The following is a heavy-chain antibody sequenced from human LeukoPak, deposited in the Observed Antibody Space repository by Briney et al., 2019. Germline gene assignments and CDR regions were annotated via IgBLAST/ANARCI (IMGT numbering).Heavy chain of an antibody. J-gene: IGHJ5*02. D-gene: IGHD2-2*01. CDR2: IYYSGST. CDR3: ARAPFCTSTTCYSNWFDP. V-gene: IGHV4-59*01. Sequence: SETLSLTCIVSGGSISSSYWSWIRQPPGKRLEWIGYIYYSGSTNYNPSLKSRVTISLDTSKNQFSLKLSSVTAADTAIYYCARAPFCTSTTCYSNWFDPWGREPWSPSPQ. CDR1: GGSISSSY.